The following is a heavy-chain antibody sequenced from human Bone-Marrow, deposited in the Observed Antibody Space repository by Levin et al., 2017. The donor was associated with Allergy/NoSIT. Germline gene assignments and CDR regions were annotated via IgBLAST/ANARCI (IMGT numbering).Heavy chain of an antibody. CDR2: IYPSGST. J-gene: IGHJ6*02. Sequence: ASETLSLTCAVSGDSVTTSGYSWTWIRQPPGKGLEWIGFIYPSGSTYYNPSLKSRVTISVDISKNKFSLKLRSVTAADTAVYYCARDGRAFGMDVWGQGTTVIVSS. CDR1: GDSVTTSGYS. CDR3: ARDGRAFGMDV. D-gene: IGHD1-26*01. V-gene: IGHV4-30-2*01.